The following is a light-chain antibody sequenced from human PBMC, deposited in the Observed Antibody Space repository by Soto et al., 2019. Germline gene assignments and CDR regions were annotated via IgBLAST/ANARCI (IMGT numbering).Light chain of an antibody. V-gene: IGKV3-15*01. J-gene: IGKJ1*01. CDR1: QSVGND. CDR2: GAS. CDR3: PQYYNWPPAWT. Sequence: DIVMTQSPASLSVSPGEGVTLSCRASQSVGNDLAWYQQIAGQAPRLLIYGASTRATGVPARFSGSGSGTDFTLTISTLHSEEFAVYYCPQYYNWPPAWTFGHGTRVDIK.